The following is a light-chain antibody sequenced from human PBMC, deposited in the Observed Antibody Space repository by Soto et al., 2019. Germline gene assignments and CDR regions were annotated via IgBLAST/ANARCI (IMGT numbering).Light chain of an antibody. V-gene: IGLV2-8*01. J-gene: IGLJ1*01. Sequence: QSALTQPPSASGSPGQSVTISCTGTSSDVGSYNYVSWYQQHPGKAPKLLIYEVSKRPSGVPDRFSGSKYGNTASLTVSGLQAEDEADYYCSSYAGSNNLGVFGTGTKLTVL. CDR2: EVS. CDR1: SSDVGSYNY. CDR3: SSYAGSNNLGV.